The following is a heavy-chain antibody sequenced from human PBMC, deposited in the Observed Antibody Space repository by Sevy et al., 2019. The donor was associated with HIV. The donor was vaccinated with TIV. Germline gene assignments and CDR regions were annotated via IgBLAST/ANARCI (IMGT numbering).Heavy chain of an antibody. V-gene: IGHV3-73*01. CDR2: IRSKANSYAT. D-gene: IGHD3-22*01. CDR1: GFTFSGSA. Sequence: GGSLRLSCAASGFTFSGSAMHWVRQASGKGLEWVGRIRSKANSYATAYAASVKGRFTISRDDSKKTAYLQMNSLKTEDTAVYYCTRQRDSSGYYDSEGAFDIWGQGTMVTVSS. CDR3: TRQRDSSGYYDSEGAFDI. J-gene: IGHJ3*02.